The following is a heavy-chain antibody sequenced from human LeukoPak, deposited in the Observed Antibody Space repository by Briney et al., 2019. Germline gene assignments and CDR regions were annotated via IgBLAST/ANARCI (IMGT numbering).Heavy chain of an antibody. J-gene: IGHJ4*02. V-gene: IGHV4-61*02. Sequence: SETLPLTCTVSGGSISSGSYYWSWIRQPAGKGLEWIGRIYTSGSTNYNPSLKSRVTISVDTSKNQFSLKLSSVTAADTAVYYCARHPVTTNYFDYWGQGTLVTVSS. CDR2: IYTSGST. D-gene: IGHD4-17*01. CDR3: ARHPVTTNYFDY. CDR1: GGSISSGSYY.